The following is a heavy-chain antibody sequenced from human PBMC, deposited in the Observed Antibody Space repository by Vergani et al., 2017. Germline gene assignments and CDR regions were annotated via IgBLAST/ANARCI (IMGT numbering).Heavy chain of an antibody. V-gene: IGHV1-69*13. D-gene: IGHD5-24*01. CDR1: GGTFSSYA. Sequence: QVQLVQSGAEVKKPGSSVKVSCKASGGTFSSYAISWVRQAPGQGLEWMGRIIPNFGTANYAQKFQGRVTITADESTNTAYMGLSSLKSEETAVYYGASAERWLQSPLGYWGQGTLVTVSS. CDR2: IIPNFGTA. J-gene: IGHJ4*02. CDR3: ASAERWLQSPLGY.